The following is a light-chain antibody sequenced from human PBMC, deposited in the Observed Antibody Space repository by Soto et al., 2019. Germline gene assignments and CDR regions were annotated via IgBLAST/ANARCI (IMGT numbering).Light chain of an antibody. CDR3: QSYDGSLSSVV. J-gene: IGLJ2*01. V-gene: IGLV1-40*01. CDR1: SSNIGANYD. CDR2: GNT. Sequence: QAVVTQPPSVSGAPGQRVTISCTGSSSNIGANYDVTWYHQLPGTAPKLLIYGNTNRPSGVPDRFSGSKSGTSASLAITGLQAEDEADYYCQSYDGSLSSVVFGGGTKVTV.